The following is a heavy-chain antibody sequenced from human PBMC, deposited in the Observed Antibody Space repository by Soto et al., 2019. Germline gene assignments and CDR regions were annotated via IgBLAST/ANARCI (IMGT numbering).Heavy chain of an antibody. CDR1: GFTFSNSN. CDR2: ITSGSSFK. V-gene: IGHV3-21*02. J-gene: IGHJ4*02. D-gene: IGHD3-22*01. Sequence: EVQLVESGGGLVKPGGSLRLSCAASGFTFSNSNMNWVRQAPGKGLEWVSSITSGSSFKNYADSVKGRFTISRDNDKNSLYLQMNCLRAEDTAVYYCARDPPLSTIVVVGVDDFWGQGTLVTVSS. CDR3: ARDPPLSTIVVVGVDDF.